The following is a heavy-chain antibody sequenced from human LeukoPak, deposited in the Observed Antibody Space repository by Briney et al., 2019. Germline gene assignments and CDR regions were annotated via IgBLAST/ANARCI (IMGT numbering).Heavy chain of an antibody. Sequence: PGGSLRLSCEASGFTFSTYAMNWVRQAPGKGLEWVSGISGRGDSPYYADSVKGRFTISRDNSKNTLYLQMNSLRAEDTAIYFCAKALNFGYVGSDYWGEGTLVTASS. J-gene: IGHJ4*02. V-gene: IGHV3-23*01. D-gene: IGHD3-10*01. CDR2: ISGRGDSP. CDR1: GFTFSTYA. CDR3: AKALNFGYVGSDY.